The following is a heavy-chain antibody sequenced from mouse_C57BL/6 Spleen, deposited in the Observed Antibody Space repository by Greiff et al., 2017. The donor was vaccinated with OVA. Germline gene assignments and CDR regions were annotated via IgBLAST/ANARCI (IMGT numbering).Heavy chain of an antibody. Sequence: EVQLVESGPELVKPGASVKISCKASGYSFTDYNMNWVKQSNGKSLEWIGVINPNYGTTSYNQKFKGKATLTVDQSSSTAYMQLNSLTSEDSAVYYCARSTAQAYYYAMDYWGQGTSVTVSS. J-gene: IGHJ4*01. CDR1: GYSFTDYN. CDR3: ARSTAQAYYYAMDY. CDR2: INPNYGTT. V-gene: IGHV1-39*01. D-gene: IGHD3-2*02.